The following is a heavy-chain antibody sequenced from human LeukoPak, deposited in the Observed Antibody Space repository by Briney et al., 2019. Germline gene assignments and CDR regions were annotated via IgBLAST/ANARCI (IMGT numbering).Heavy chain of an antibody. CDR3: ARVLIKDDAFDI. J-gene: IGHJ3*02. CDR1: GYTFTGYY. D-gene: IGHD2/OR15-2a*01. V-gene: IGHV1-2*02. CDR2: INPNSGGT. Sequence: GASVKVCCKASGYTFTGYYMRWVRQAPGQGLEWMGWINPNSGGTNYAQKFQGRVTMTRDTSISTAYMELSRLRSDDTAVYYCARVLIKDDAFDIWGQGTMVTVSS.